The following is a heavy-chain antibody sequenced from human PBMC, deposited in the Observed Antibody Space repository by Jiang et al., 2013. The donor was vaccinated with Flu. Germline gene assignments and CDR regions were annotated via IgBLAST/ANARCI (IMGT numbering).Heavy chain of an antibody. CDR3: ARGGLFGMDV. CDR1: FSSYA. V-gene: IGHV3-30-3*01. CDR2: ISYDGSNK. Sequence: FSSYAMHWVRQAPGKGLEWVAVISYDGSNKYYADSVKGRFTISRDNSKNTLYLQMNSLRAEDTAVYYCARGGLFGMDVWGQGTTVTVSS. J-gene: IGHJ6*02.